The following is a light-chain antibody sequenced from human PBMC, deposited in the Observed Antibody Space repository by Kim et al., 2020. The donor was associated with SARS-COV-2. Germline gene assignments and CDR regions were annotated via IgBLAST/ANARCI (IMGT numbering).Light chain of an antibody. CDR1: QDISSY. Sequence: IQLTQSPSSLSASVGDRVTITCRASQDISSYLAWYQQKPGKAPKLLIYAASTLQSGVPSRFSGGRSGTDFTLTIGSLQPEDFAIYYCQQLNSDPYTFGQGTKVDIK. V-gene: IGKV1-9*01. CDR2: AAS. J-gene: IGKJ2*01. CDR3: QQLNSDPYT.